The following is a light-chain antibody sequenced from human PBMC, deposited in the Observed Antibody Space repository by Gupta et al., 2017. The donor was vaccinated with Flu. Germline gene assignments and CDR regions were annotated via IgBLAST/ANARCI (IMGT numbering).Light chain of an antibody. CDR1: QSVSSSY. J-gene: IGKJ1*01. V-gene: IGKV3-20*01. CDR3: QQYGSSPGT. Sequence: ERATLSCRARQSVSSSYLAWYQQKPGQAPRLLIYGASSRATGIPDRFSGSGSGTDFTLTISRLEPEDFAVYYCQQYGSSPGTFGQGTKVEIK. CDR2: GAS.